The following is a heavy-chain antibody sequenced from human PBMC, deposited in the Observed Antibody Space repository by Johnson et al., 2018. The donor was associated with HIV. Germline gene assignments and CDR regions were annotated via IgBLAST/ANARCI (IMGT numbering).Heavy chain of an antibody. Sequence: QVQLVESGGGGVQPGRSLRLSCAASGFTFSSYGMHWVRQAPGKGLAWVAFIRFDGSDKYYADSAQGRFTISRDNSKNTLYLQMNSLRAEDTAVYYCAGVTGADDAFDIWGQGTMVIVSS. V-gene: IGHV3-30*02. CDR1: GFTFSSYG. D-gene: IGHD2-21*02. CDR2: IRFDGSDK. CDR3: AGVTGADDAFDI. J-gene: IGHJ3*02.